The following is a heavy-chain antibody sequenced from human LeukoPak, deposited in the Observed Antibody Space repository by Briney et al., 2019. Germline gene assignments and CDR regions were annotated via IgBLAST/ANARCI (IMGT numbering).Heavy chain of an antibody. V-gene: IGHV3-74*01. CDR3: ARGSSSWRNGMDV. D-gene: IGHD6-13*01. J-gene: IGHJ6*02. CDR2: LNSDGRST. Sequence: GGSLRLSCAASGFTFSNYWMHWVRQVPGKGLVWVSRLNSDGRSTSYADSVRGRFTISRDNAKSTLYLQMNSLRAEDTAVYYCARGSSSWRNGMDVWGQGTTVTVSS. CDR1: GFTFSNYW.